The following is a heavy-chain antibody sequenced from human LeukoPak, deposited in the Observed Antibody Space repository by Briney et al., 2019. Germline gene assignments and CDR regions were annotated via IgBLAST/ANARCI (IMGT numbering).Heavy chain of an antibody. Sequence: GGSLRLSCAASGFTFSSYAMSWVRQAPGKGLEWVSAISGSGGSTYYADSVKGRFTISRDNAKNSLYLQMNSLRAEDTAVYYCARSYYDSSGYLDYWGQGTLVTVSS. V-gene: IGHV3-23*01. D-gene: IGHD3-22*01. CDR2: ISGSGGST. J-gene: IGHJ4*02. CDR1: GFTFSSYA. CDR3: ARSYYDSSGYLDY.